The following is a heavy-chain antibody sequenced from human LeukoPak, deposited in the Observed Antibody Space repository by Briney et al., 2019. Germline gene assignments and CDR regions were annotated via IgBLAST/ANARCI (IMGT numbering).Heavy chain of an antibody. CDR1: GGSISGYY. CDR3: ARGEWDLRFDY. D-gene: IGHD1-26*01. CDR2: VFYSGST. J-gene: IGHJ4*02. V-gene: IGHV4-59*01. Sequence: SSETLSLTCTVSGGSISGYYWSWIRQPPGKGLEWIGYVFYSGSTNYNPSLKSRVTISVDTSKNQFSLKLSSVTAADTAVYYCARGEWDLRFDYWGQGTLVTVSS.